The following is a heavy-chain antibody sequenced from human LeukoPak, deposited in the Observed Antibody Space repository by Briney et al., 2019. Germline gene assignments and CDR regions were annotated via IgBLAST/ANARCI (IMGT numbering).Heavy chain of an antibody. D-gene: IGHD3-22*01. CDR2: IYYSGST. CDR1: GGSISSYY. J-gene: IGHJ3*02. V-gene: IGHV4-59*01. Sequence: SETLSLTCTVSGGSISSYYWSWLRQPPGKGLEWIGYIYYSGSTNYNPSLKSRVTISVDTSKNQFSLKLSSVTAADTAVYYCARVRTYYYDSSGYIDAFDIWGQGTMVTVSS. CDR3: ARVRTYYYDSSGYIDAFDI.